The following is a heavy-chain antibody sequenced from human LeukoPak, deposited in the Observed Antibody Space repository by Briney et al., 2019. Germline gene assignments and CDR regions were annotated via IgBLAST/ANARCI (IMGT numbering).Heavy chain of an antibody. J-gene: IGHJ4*02. CDR3: ARGGSTSLYYFDY. CDR2: IYSGGST. V-gene: IGHV3-66*01. D-gene: IGHD2-2*01. CDR1: GFTVSSNY. Sequence: GGSLRLSCAASGFTVSSNYMSWVRQAPGKGLEWVSVIYSGGSTYYADSVKGRFTISRDNSKNTLYLQMNSLRAEDTAVYYCARGGSTSLYYFDYWGQGTLSPSPQ.